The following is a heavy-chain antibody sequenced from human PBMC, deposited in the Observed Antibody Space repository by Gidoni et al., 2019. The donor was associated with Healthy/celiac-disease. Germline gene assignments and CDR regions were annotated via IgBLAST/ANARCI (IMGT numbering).Heavy chain of an antibody. Sequence: EVQLVESGGGLVQPGRSLRLSCTAPGFPFGDYAMSWFRQAPGKGLEWVGFIRSKAYGGTTEYAASVKGRFTISRDDSKSIAYLQMNSLKTEDTAVYYCTRDFGIPSDYYGSGSYIDYWGQGTLVTVSS. CDR2: IRSKAYGGTT. CDR3: TRDFGIPSDYYGSGSYIDY. J-gene: IGHJ4*02. V-gene: IGHV3-49*03. D-gene: IGHD3-10*01. CDR1: GFPFGDYA.